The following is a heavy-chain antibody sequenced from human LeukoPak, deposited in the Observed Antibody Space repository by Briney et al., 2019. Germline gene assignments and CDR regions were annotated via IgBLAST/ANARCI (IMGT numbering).Heavy chain of an antibody. CDR1: GFTFSNYN. Sequence: GGSLRLSCAASGFTFSNYNRNWVRQPPGKGLQWVSYISSSSNIIYYADSVKGRFTISRDNAKNSLFLQMNSLRAEDTAVYYCARDFAREFTIDYWGQGTLVTVSS. V-gene: IGHV3-48*01. CDR3: ARDFAREFTIDY. D-gene: IGHD3-10*01. CDR2: ISSSSNII. J-gene: IGHJ4*02.